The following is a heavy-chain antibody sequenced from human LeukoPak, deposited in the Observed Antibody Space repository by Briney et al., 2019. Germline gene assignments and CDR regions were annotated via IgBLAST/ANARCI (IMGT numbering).Heavy chain of an antibody. D-gene: IGHD6-13*01. CDR1: GFTFDDYG. V-gene: IGHV3-20*04. Sequence: GSLRLSCAASGFTFDDYGMSWVRQAPGKGLEWVSGINWNGGSTGYADSVKGRFTISRDNAKNSLYLQMNSLRAEDTALYYCARSSLTSSSSWYGGGNWFDPWGQGTLVTVSS. CDR2: INWNGGST. CDR3: ARSSLTSSSSWYGGGNWFDP. J-gene: IGHJ5*02.